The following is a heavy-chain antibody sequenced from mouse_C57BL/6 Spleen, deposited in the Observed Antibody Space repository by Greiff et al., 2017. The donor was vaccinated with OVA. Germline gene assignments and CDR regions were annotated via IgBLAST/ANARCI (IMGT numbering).Heavy chain of an antibody. J-gene: IGHJ2*01. CDR3: ARAADGYYDY. Sequence: EVQLQQSGPELVKPGASVKISCKASGYTFTDYYMNWVKQSHGKSLEWIGDINPNNGGTSYNQKFKGKATLTVDKSSSTAYMELRSLTSEDSAFYYCARAADGYYDYWGQGTTLTVSS. CDR2: INPNNGGT. V-gene: IGHV1-26*01. CDR1: GYTFTDYY. D-gene: IGHD2-3*01.